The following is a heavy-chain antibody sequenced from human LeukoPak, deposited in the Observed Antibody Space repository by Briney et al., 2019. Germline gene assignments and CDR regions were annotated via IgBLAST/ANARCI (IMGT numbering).Heavy chain of an antibody. D-gene: IGHD6-6*01. CDR3: ARLARIYSSSSRSNYYYHMDV. V-gene: IGHV4-34*01. CDR2: INHSGSA. Sequence: PSETLSLTCAVSGGSFSGYYWSWIRQPPGKGLEWIGEINHSGSAQYHPSLKSRATISIDTAENQVSLKVNSVTAADTAVYYCARLARIYSSSSRSNYYYHMDVWGTGTTVIVSS. CDR1: GGSFSGYY. J-gene: IGHJ6*03.